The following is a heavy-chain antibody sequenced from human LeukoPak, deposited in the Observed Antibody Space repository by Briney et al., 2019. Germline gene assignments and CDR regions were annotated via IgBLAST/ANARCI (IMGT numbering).Heavy chain of an antibody. V-gene: IGHV4-61*02. D-gene: IGHD1-26*01. Sequence: PSETLSLTCTVSGGSISSGSYYWSWIRQPAGKGLEWIGRIYTSGSTNYNPSLKSRVTISVDTSKNQFSLKLSSVTAADTAVYYCARAGQLGGSYHYDYWGQGTLVTVSS. CDR3: ARAGQLGGSYHYDY. J-gene: IGHJ4*02. CDR1: GGSISSGSYY. CDR2: IYTSGST.